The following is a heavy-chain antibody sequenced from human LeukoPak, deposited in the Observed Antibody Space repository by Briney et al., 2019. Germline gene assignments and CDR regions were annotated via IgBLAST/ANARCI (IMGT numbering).Heavy chain of an antibody. CDR2: INHSGST. J-gene: IGHJ4*02. Sequence: SETLSLTCAVYGGSFSGYYWSWIRQPPGKGLEWIGEINHSGSTYYNPSLKSRVTISVDRSKNQFSLKLSSVTAADTAVYYCARLSQYHYYFDYWGQGTLVTVSS. V-gene: IGHV4-34*01. CDR3: ARLSQYHYYFDY. CDR1: GGSFSGYY. D-gene: IGHD2-2*01.